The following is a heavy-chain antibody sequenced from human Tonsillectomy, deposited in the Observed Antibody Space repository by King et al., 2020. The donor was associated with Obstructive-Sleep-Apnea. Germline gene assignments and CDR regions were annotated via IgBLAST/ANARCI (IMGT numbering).Heavy chain of an antibody. CDR3: AKDDYYYYGMDV. J-gene: IGHJ6*02. CDR2: ISGSGGSA. Sequence: VQLVESGGGLVQPGGSLRLSCAASGFSFSNNAMSWVRQAPGKGLEWVSAISGSGGSAHYADSVKGRFTISRDNSKNTLFLQMNTRRAEDTAVYYCAKDDYYYYGMDVWGQGTTVTVSS. V-gene: IGHV3-23*04. CDR1: GFSFSNNA.